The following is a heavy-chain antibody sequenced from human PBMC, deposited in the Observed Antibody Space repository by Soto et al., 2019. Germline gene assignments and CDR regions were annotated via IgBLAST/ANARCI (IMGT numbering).Heavy chain of an antibody. Sequence: SETLSLTCAVYGGSFSGYYWSWIRQPPGKGLEWIGEINHRGVIEYNPSLESRITMSIDTSENRFSLRLTSVTAADTAIYFCAALDCSSATCYGGGYFDPWGQGTLVTVSS. CDR2: INHRGVI. D-gene: IGHD2-2*01. CDR1: GGSFSGYY. V-gene: IGHV4-34*01. CDR3: AALDCSSATCYGGGYFDP. J-gene: IGHJ5*02.